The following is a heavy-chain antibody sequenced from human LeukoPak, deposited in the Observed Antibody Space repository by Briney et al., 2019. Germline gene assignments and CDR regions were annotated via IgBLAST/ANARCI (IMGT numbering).Heavy chain of an antibody. J-gene: IGHJ6*02. V-gene: IGHV3-48*01. CDR2: ISSSSSTI. CDR1: GFTFSSYS. D-gene: IGHD6-13*01. CDR3: ARDAPIAAAGYYYYYYGMDV. Sequence: GPLRLSCAASGFTFSSYSMNWVRQAPGKGLEWVSYISSSSSTIYYADSVKGRFTISRDNDKNSLYLQMNSLRAEDTAVYYCARDAPIAAAGYYYYYYGMDVRGQGTTVTVSS.